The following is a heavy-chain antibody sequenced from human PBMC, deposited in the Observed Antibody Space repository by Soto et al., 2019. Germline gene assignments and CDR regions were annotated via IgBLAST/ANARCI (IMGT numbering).Heavy chain of an antibody. Sequence: EVQLVESGGGLVKPGGSLRLSCAASGFTFSSYSMNWVRQAPGKVLEWVSSISSSSSYIYYADSVKGRFTISRDNAKNSLYLQMNSLRAEDTAVYYCARGQQLVHFDYWGQGTLVTVSS. CDR2: ISSSSSYI. D-gene: IGHD6-13*01. J-gene: IGHJ4*02. V-gene: IGHV3-21*01. CDR1: GFTFSSYS. CDR3: ARGQQLVHFDY.